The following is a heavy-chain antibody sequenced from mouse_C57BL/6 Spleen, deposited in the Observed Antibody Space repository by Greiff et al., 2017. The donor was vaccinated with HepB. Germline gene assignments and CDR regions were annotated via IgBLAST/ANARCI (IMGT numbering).Heavy chain of an antibody. D-gene: IGHD1-1*01. CDR1: GYTFTSYW. CDR2: IHPNSGST. J-gene: IGHJ4*01. CDR3: ARGHYGSSSLYYYAMDY. V-gene: IGHV1-64*01. Sequence: VQLQQSGAELVKPGASVKLSCKASGYTFTSYWMHWVKQRPGQGLEWIGMIHPNSGSTNYNEKFKSKATLTVDKSSSTAYMQLSSLTSEDSAVYYCARGHYGSSSLYYYAMDYWGQGTSVTVSS.